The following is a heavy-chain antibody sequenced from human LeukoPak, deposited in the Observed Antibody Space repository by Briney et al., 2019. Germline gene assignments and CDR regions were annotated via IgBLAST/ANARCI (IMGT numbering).Heavy chain of an antibody. D-gene: IGHD6-13*01. J-gene: IGHJ6*02. CDR3: ARDGRRLQAAAGPRGLTDYYGMDV. Sequence: SETLSLTCAVYGGSFSGYYWSWTRQPPGKGLEWIGEINHSGSTNYNPSLKSRVTISVDTSKNQFSLKLSSVTAADTAVYYCARDGRRLQAAAGPRGLTDYYGMDVWGQGTTVTVSS. CDR1: GGSFSGYY. V-gene: IGHV4-34*01. CDR2: INHSGST.